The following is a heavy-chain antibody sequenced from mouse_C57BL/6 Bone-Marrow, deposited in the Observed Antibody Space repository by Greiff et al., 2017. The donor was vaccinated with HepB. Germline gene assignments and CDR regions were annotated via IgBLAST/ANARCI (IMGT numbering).Heavy chain of an antibody. CDR2: FYPGSGSI. V-gene: IGHV1-62-2*01. Sequence: QVQLQQSGAELVKPGASVKLSCKASGYTFTAYTIHWVKQSSGQGLEWIGWFYPGSGSIKYNENFKDKATLTADKSSSTVYMDLSRLTSENSAVSFCARHDELGYFDYWGEGTTLTVSP. CDR3: ARHDELGYFDY. J-gene: IGHJ2*01. CDR1: GYTFTAYT. D-gene: IGHD4-1*01.